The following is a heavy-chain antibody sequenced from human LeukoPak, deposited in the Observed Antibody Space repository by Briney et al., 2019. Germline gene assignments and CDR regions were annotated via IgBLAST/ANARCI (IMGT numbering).Heavy chain of an antibody. CDR3: ARLSLYNTQDY. Sequence: SETLSLTCTVSGGSVNSGSYFWGWIRQPPGKGLEWIGSIYYSGSTYYNPSLKSRVTISVDTSKNQFSLKLSSVTAADTAVYYCARLSLYNTQDYWGQGTRVTVSS. CDR1: GGSVNSGSYF. V-gene: IGHV4-39*01. D-gene: IGHD5-24*01. J-gene: IGHJ4*02. CDR2: IYYSGST.